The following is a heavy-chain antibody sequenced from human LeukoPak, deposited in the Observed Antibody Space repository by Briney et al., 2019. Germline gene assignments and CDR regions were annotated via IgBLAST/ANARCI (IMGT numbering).Heavy chain of an antibody. CDR3: ARDSLRAALHYMDV. V-gene: IGHV3-30*03. CDR2: ISYDGSIK. D-gene: IGHD4-11*01. CDR1: GFTFSSYG. J-gene: IGHJ6*03. Sequence: PGGTLRLSCAASGFTFSSYGMSWVRQAPGKGLEWLALISYDGSIKYYADSVKGRFTISRDNSKNTFYLQLNTLRAEDTAVYYCARDSLRAALHYMDVWGKGATVTVSS.